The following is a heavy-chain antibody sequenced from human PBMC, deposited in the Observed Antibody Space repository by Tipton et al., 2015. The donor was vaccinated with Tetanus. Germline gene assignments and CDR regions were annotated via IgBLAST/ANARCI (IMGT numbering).Heavy chain of an antibody. V-gene: IGHV4-59*01. CDR2: IYFSGHT. J-gene: IGHJ6*02. CDR1: GGSISTYH. D-gene: IGHD6-19*01. CDR3: VRHSGWYNFFNGVDV. Sequence: TLSLTCTVSGGSISTYHWNWIRQSPGKGLEWIGYIYFSGHTKYNPSFKSRVTFSLDTSQNQISLQLTSVTAADTAVYYCVRHSGWYNFFNGVDVWGLGPTVPVSS.